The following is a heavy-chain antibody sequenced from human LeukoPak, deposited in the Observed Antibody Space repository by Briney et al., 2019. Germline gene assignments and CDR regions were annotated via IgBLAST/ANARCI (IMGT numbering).Heavy chain of an antibody. CDR3: AVGGGYCSSNSCSLDY. V-gene: IGHV5-51*01. CDR2: IYPGDSDV. CDR1: GYSFSDYW. D-gene: IGHD2-2*01. Sequence: NLGESLKISCKGSGYSFSDYWIGWVRQMPGKGLEWMGIIYPGDSDVRYNPSFQGQVTISAAKSLSTAYLQWSSLKASDSAMYYCAVGGGYCSSNSCSLDYWGQGTLVTVSS. J-gene: IGHJ4*02.